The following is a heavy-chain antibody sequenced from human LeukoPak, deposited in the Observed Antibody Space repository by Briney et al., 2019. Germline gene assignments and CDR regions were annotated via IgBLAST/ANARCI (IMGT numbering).Heavy chain of an antibody. V-gene: IGHV3-23*01. J-gene: IGHJ4*02. CDR1: GFTFSTYA. Sequence: GGSLRLSCAASGFTFSTYAMNWVRQAPGKGLEWVSTIINNGRTTSYADSVKGRFTTSRDNSKNTVYLQMSSLTAEDTAVYYCAKDGRGAYYYDSSGFYFDYWGQGTLVTVSS. D-gene: IGHD3-22*01. CDR3: AKDGRGAYYYDSSGFYFDY. CDR2: IINNGRTT.